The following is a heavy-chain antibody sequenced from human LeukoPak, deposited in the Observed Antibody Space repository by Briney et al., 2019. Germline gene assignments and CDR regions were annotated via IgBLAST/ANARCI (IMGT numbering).Heavy chain of an antibody. Sequence: ASVKASCKASGYTFTSYGISWLRQAPGQGLEWMGWISAYNGNTNYAQKLQGRVTMTTDTSTSTAYMELRSLRSDDTAVYYCARFFVGSSWYGGENYFDYWGQGTLVTVSS. CDR3: ARFFVGSSWYGGENYFDY. D-gene: IGHD6-13*01. V-gene: IGHV1-18*01. CDR1: GYTFTSYG. J-gene: IGHJ4*02. CDR2: ISAYNGNT.